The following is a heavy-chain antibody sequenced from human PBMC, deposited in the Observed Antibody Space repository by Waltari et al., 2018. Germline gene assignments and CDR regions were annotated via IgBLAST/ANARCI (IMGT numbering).Heavy chain of an antibody. J-gene: IGHJ6*03. Sequence: EVQLVESGGGLVKPGGSLRLSCAASGFTFSSYSMNWFRQAPGKGLEWVSSISSSSSYIYYADSVKGRFTISRDNAKNSLYLQMNSLRAEDTAVYYCARVVISTYYYYMDVWGKGTTVTVSS. CDR2: ISSSSSYI. V-gene: IGHV3-21*01. CDR1: GFTFSSYS. CDR3: ARVVISTYYYYMDV.